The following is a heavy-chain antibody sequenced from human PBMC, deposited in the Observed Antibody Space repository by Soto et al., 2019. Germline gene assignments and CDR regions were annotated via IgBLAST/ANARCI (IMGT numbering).Heavy chain of an antibody. J-gene: IGHJ4*02. CDR3: ARDVSLFRAVIITSYLDY. V-gene: IGHV3-30-3*01. CDR1: GFTFSDYA. Sequence: PGGALRLSCAASGFTFSDYAIHWVRQAPGKGLEWVAVISYDGSNKYYADSVKGRFTISRDNSKNTLYLQMNNLRAEDTAVYYCARDVSLFRAVIITSYLDYWGQGSLVTAPQ. D-gene: IGHD3-10*01. CDR2: ISYDGSNK.